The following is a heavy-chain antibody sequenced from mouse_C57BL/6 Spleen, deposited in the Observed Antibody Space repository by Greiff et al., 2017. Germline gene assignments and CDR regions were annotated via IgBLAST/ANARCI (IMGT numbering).Heavy chain of an antibody. J-gene: IGHJ2*01. Sequence: QVQLKQPGAELVMPGASVKLSCKASGYTFTSYWMHWVKQRPGQGLEWIGEIDPSDSYTNYNQKFKGKSTLTVDKSSSTAYMQLSSLTSEDSAVYYCARSGVTGFDYWGQGTTLTVSS. D-gene: IGHD2-1*01. CDR3: ARSGVTGFDY. CDR2: IDPSDSYT. CDR1: GYTFTSYW. V-gene: IGHV1-69*01.